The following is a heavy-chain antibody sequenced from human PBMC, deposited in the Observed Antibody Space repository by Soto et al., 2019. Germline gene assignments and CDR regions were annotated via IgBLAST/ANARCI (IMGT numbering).Heavy chain of an antibody. J-gene: IGHJ6*02. CDR1: GFTFSSYA. D-gene: IGHD4-17*01. CDR2: ISGSGGST. Sequence: GGSLRLSCAASGFTFSSYAMSWVRQAPGKGLEWVSAISGSGGSTYYADSVKGRFTISRDNSKNTLYLQMNSLRAEDTAVYYCAKYLEIDYGMGSYYYYYGMDVWGQGTTVTVSS. V-gene: IGHV3-23*01. CDR3: AKYLEIDYGMGSYYYYYGMDV.